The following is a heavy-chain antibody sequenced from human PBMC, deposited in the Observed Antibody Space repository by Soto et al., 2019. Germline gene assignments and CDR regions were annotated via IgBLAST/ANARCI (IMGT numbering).Heavy chain of an antibody. CDR3: ARDSGSIQSPRAC. D-gene: IGHD3-10*01. Sequence: PGQGLEWMGWISAYNGNTNYAQKLQGRVTMTTDTSTSTAYMELRSLRSDDTAVYYCARDSGSIQSPRACWGQGTLVTVS. J-gene: IGHJ4*02. V-gene: IGHV1-18*01. CDR2: ISAYNGNT.